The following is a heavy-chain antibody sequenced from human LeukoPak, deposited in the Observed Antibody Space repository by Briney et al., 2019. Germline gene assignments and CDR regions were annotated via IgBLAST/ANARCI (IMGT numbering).Heavy chain of an antibody. CDR1: GGSISSSSYY. CDR2: IDYYGST. V-gene: IGHV4-39*01. CDR3: ARHLTVTTNFDY. J-gene: IGHJ4*02. D-gene: IGHD4-17*01. Sequence: PSETLSLTCTVSGGSISSSSYYWGWIRQPPGKGLEWIGSIDYYGSTYYNPSLKSRVTISVETSKNQFSLKLSSVTAADTAVFYCARHLTVTTNFDYWGQGTLVTVSS.